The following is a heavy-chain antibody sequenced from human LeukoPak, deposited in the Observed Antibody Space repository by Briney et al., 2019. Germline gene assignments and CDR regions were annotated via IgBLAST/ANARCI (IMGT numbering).Heavy chain of an antibody. V-gene: IGHV3-48*03. CDR2: ISSGGSTI. CDR1: GFTFSSYE. Sequence: GGSLRLSCVASGFTFSSYEMNWVRQAPGKGLEWVSYISSGGSTIYYADSVKGRFTISRDNAKNSLYLQMNSLRADDTAVYYCARDRNDFWSGYDCWSQGTLVTVSS. J-gene: IGHJ4*02. D-gene: IGHD3-3*01. CDR3: ARDRNDFWSGYDC.